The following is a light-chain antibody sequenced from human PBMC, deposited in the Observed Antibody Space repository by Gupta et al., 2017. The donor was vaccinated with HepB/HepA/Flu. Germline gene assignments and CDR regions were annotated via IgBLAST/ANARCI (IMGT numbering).Light chain of an antibody. J-gene: IGKJ2*02. Sequence: GHPSSISCRSSESLLHSNGYKYLDWYLQKPGQSPQLLIYLVSKRASGVPDRFSGSGSGTDFTLKISRVEAEDVGVYYCTQELQTPCTFGQGTKVEIK. V-gene: IGKV2-28*01. CDR2: LVS. CDR3: TQELQTPCT. CDR1: ESLLHSNGYKY.